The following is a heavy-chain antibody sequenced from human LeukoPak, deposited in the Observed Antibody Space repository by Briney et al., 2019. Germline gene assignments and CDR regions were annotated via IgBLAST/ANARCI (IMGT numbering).Heavy chain of an antibody. V-gene: IGHV3-74*01. CDR3: ARARNGSYDC. CDR2: INSDGSST. J-gene: IGHJ4*02. D-gene: IGHD1-26*01. Sequence: GGSLRLSCAASGFTFSSYWMHWVRQAPGKGLVWVSGINSDGSSTSYADSVKGRFNISRDNAKNTAYLQMNSLRADDTAVYYCARARNGSYDCWGQGTLVTVSS. CDR1: GFTFSSYW.